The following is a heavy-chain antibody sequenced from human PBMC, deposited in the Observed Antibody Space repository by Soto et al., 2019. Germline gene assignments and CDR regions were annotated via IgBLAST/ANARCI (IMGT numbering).Heavy chain of an antibody. CDR1: GGSISSSSYY. CDR2: IYYSGST. J-gene: IGHJ4*02. D-gene: IGHD3-3*01. Sequence: TSETLSLTCSVSGGSISSSSYYWGWIRQPPGKGLEWIGNIYYSGSTYYNPSLKSRVTISIDKSKNQFSLKLSSLAAADTAVYYCARLEGRATFSYYFDFWGLGTLVTVSS. V-gene: IGHV4-39*01. CDR3: ARLEGRATFSYYFDF.